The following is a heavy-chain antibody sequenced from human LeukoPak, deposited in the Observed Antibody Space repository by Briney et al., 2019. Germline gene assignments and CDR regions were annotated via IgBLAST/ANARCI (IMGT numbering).Heavy chain of an antibody. CDR1: GFTFSSYG. V-gene: IGHV3-30*18. CDR2: ISYDGSNK. Sequence: GGSLRLSCAASGFTFSSYGMHWVRQAPGKGLEWVAVISYDGSNKYYADSVKGRFTISRDNSKNTLYLQMNSLRAEDTAVYYCAKDPRDYDSNWGQGTLVTVSS. D-gene: IGHD3-22*01. CDR3: AKDPRDYDSN. J-gene: IGHJ1*01.